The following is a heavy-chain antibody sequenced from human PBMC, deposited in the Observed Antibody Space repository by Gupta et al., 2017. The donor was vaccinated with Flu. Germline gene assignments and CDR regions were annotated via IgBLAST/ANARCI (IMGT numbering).Heavy chain of an antibody. V-gene: IGHV3-15*01. CDR2: IKSKTDGGTT. D-gene: IGHD4-17*01. Sequence: EVQLVESGGGLVKPGGSLRLPCAASGFTFSNAWRSWVRQAPGKGLEWVGRIKSKTDGGTTDYAAPVKGRFTISRDDSKNTLYLQMNSLKTEDTAVYYCTTDYFYYGDYFDYWGQGTLVTVSS. CDR3: TTDYFYYGDYFDY. J-gene: IGHJ4*02. CDR1: GFTFSNAW.